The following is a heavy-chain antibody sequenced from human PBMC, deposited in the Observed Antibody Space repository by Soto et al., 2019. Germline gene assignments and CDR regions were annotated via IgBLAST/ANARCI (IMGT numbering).Heavy chain of an antibody. Sequence: QVQLQESGPGLVKPSQTLSLTCTVSGGSISSGGYYWSWIRQHPGKGLEWIGYIFYSGSTYYNPSLKSRVTIAVDTSKNQFSLKLSSVTAADTAVYYCARKATVTTCFDYWGQGTLVTVAS. D-gene: IGHD4-17*01. J-gene: IGHJ4*02. CDR1: GGSISSGGYY. CDR3: ARKATVTTCFDY. CDR2: IFYSGST. V-gene: IGHV4-31*03.